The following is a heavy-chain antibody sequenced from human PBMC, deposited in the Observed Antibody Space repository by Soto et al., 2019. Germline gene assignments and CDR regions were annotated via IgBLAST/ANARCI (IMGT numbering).Heavy chain of an antibody. J-gene: IGHJ4*02. D-gene: IGHD2-2*01. CDR1: GGSISRVNSS. Sequence: QLQLQESGPGLVKPSQTLSLTCSVSGGSISRVNSSWAWIRQPPGKGLEWIGYIDYNGSSFIKPSLASRVVLSVGAAKNQCSQKLRSVSAADTAVYYCPRVGIRGNRVIVPAPFFDYWCQGTLVTVST. V-gene: IGHV4-30-4*01. CDR3: PRVGIRGNRVIVPAPFFDY. CDR2: IDYNGSS.